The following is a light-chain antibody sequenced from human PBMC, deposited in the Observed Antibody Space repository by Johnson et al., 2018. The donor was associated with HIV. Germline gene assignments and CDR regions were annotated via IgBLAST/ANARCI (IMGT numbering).Light chain of an antibody. CDR1: RSNIGNNY. CDR2: EDN. CDR3: ATWDSLRAGGV. J-gene: IGLJ1*01. V-gene: IGLV1-51*02. Sequence: QSALTQPPSVSAAPGQRVTISCSGGRSNIGNNYVSWYQQFPGAAPKLLIYEDNERPSGIPDRFSGSKSDTSATLGITGLQPGDEAVYYCATWDSLRAGGVFGTGTKLFVL.